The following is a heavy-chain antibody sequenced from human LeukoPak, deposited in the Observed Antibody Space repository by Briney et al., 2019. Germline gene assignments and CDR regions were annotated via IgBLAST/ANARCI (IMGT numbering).Heavy chain of an antibody. CDR3: AVGPFDY. J-gene: IGHJ4*02. V-gene: IGHV3-21*01. Sequence: GGSLRLSCAASGFTFSTYNMNWVRQAPGKGLEWVSSITSSSSYTFYADSVKGRFTISRDNAKNTLYLQMNSLTAEDSAVYYCAVGPFDYWGQGILVTVSS. CDR2: ITSSSSYT. CDR1: GFTFSTYN.